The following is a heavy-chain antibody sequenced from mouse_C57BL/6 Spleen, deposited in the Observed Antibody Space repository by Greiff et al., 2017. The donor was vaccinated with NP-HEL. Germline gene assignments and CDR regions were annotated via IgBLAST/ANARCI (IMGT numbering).Heavy chain of an antibody. CDR2: ISDGGSYT. Sequence: EVQRVESGGGLVKPGGSLKLSCAASGFTFSSYAMSWVRQTPEKRLEWVATISDGGSYTYYPDNVKGRFTISRDNAKNNLYLQMSHLKSEDTAMYYCARDPNYYGSSPYAMDYWGQGTSVTVSS. V-gene: IGHV5-4*01. J-gene: IGHJ4*01. CDR1: GFTFSSYA. CDR3: ARDPNYYGSSPYAMDY. D-gene: IGHD1-1*01.